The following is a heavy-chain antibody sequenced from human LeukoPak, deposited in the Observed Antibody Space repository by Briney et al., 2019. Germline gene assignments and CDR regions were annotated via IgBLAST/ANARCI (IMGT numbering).Heavy chain of an antibody. Sequence: TSETLSLTCSVSGGSISSGDHYWSWIRQPPGKGLEWIGNIYYSGSTNYNASFKSRITISVDTPRNQFSLKLTSVTAADTAVYFCARDSALLWFGELDSWGQGAVVTVSS. CDR1: GGSISSGDHY. D-gene: IGHD3-10*01. V-gene: IGHV4-30-4*01. J-gene: IGHJ5*02. CDR2: IYYSGST. CDR3: ARDSALLWFGELDS.